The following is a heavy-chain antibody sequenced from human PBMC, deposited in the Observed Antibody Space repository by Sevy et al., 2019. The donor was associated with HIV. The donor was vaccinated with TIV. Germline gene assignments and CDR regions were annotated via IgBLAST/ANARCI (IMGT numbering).Heavy chain of an antibody. CDR3: AKEGYDSSGSSYFDN. D-gene: IGHD3-22*01. Sequence: GGSLRLSCAASGFTFSSYGMHWVRQAPGKGLEWVAIISFDGTKKYYADSVEARFTISRDNSRNTLYLQMNSLRTDDTAVYYCAKEGYDSSGSSYFDNWGQGTQVTVSS. V-gene: IGHV3-30*18. CDR1: GFTFSSYG. J-gene: IGHJ4*02. CDR2: ISFDGTKK.